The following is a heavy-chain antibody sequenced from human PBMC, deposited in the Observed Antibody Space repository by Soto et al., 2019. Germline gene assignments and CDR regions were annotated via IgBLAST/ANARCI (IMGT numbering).Heavy chain of an antibody. J-gene: IGHJ3*02. CDR3: AHRGHWDAFDI. V-gene: IGHV2-5*01. D-gene: IGHD1-1*01. CDR2: IYWNDDK. CDR1: GFSLSTSGVG. Sequence: QITLKESGPTLVKPTQTLTLTCTFSGFSLSTSGVGVGWIRQPPGKALEWLALIYWNDDKRYRPSLKSRLTITKDTSKNQVVLTMTNMDPLDTATYYCAHRGHWDAFDIWGQGTMVTVSS.